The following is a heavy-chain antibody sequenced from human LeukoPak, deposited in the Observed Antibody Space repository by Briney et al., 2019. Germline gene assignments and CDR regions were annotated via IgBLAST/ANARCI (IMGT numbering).Heavy chain of an antibody. CDR2: TSDRGDYT. D-gene: IGHD1-26*01. Sequence: GGSLRLSCAASGFTFTSYSMSWVRQAPGKGLEWVSGTSDRGDYTYYADSVKGRFTISRDNAKDSLYLQMNSLRAEDTAVYYCARVSVGATIDYWGQGTLVTVSS. J-gene: IGHJ4*02. CDR1: GFTFTSYS. CDR3: ARVSVGATIDY. V-gene: IGHV3-23*01.